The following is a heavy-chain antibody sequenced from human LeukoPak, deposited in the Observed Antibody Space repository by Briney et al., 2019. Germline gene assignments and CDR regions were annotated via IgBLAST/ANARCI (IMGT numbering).Heavy chain of an antibody. J-gene: IGHJ5*02. CDR3: ARETSTSWHNWFDP. V-gene: IGHV4-39*07. CDR1: GGSISSSSYY. CDR2: IYYSGST. Sequence: NPSETLSLTCTVSGGSISSSSYYWGWIRQPPGKGLEWIGSIYYSGSTYYNPSPKSRVTISVDASKNQISLKLSSVTAADTAVYYCARETSTSWHNWFDPWGQGTLVTVSS. D-gene: IGHD6-13*01.